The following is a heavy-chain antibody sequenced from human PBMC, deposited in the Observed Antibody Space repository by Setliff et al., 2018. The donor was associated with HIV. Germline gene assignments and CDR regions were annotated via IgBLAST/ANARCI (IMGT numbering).Heavy chain of an antibody. D-gene: IGHD3-22*01. J-gene: IGHJ4*02. V-gene: IGHV4-4*09. CDR1: DPINSFY. Sequence: SETLSLTCPQESLRDPINSFYWSWIRQPPGKGLEWIGYIYTSGSTNYNPSLEGRVTISVDTSKNQFSLKLSSVTAADTAVYYCARTPEDYDQYFFDRWGQGTLVTVSS. CDR3: ARTPEDYDQYFFDR. CDR2: IYTSGST.